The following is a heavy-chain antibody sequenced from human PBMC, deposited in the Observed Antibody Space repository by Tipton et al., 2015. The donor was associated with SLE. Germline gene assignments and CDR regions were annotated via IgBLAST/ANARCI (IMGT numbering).Heavy chain of an antibody. J-gene: IGHJ5*02. CDR1: GGSISSHY. V-gene: IGHV4-59*11. Sequence: TLSLTCTVSGGSISSHYWSWIREPPGTGLEWIGPIYYSGRTNYNPSLKSRVTIAIDTSKNQVSLKLSSVTAADTAVYYCARGGQWLVGWFDPWGQGTLVTVSS. CDR3: ARGGQWLVGWFDP. D-gene: IGHD6-19*01. CDR2: IYYSGRT.